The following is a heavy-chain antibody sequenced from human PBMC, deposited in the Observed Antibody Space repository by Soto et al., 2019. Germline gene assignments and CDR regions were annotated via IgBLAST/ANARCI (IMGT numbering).Heavy chain of an antibody. CDR3: ARDLALVTTVTHTGDYYGMDV. V-gene: IGHV3-21*01. J-gene: IGHJ6*02. CDR2: ISSSSSYI. Sequence: EVQLVESGGGLVKPGGSLRLSCAASGFTFSSYSMNWVRQAPGKGLEWVSSISSSSSYIYYADSVKGRFTISRDNAKNSLYLQMNSLRAEDTAVYYCARDLALVTTVTHTGDYYGMDVWGQGTTVTVSS. D-gene: IGHD4-4*01. CDR1: GFTFSSYS.